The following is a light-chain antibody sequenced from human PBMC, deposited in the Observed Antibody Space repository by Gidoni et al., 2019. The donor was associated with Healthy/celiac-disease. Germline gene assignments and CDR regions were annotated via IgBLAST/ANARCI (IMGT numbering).Light chain of an antibody. V-gene: IGKV3-20*01. Sequence: EIVLTQSPGTLSLSPGERATISCRASQSVSSSYLAWYQQKPGKAPRLRLYGASSMATGLPDRFSGSGSGTDFPLTISRLEPEDFAVYYCQQYGSSPQLTFGQGTRLEIK. J-gene: IGKJ5*01. CDR2: GAS. CDR3: QQYGSSPQLT. CDR1: QSVSSSY.